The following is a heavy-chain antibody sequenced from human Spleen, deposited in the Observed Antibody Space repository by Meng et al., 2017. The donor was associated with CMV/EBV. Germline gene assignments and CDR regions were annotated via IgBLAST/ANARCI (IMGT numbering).Heavy chain of an antibody. Sequence: LTRGYYYCSWLRQPPGKGLEWIGLLFHSGSTYYRPSLKSRLTRSVDTSKNQFSLKLTSVTVADTAVYYCARDHYYESSGYNWFDPWGRGTLVTVSS. CDR3: ARDHYYESSGYNWFDP. V-gene: IGHV4-30-4*08. D-gene: IGHD3-22*01. CDR1: LTRGYYY. CDR2: LFHSGST. J-gene: IGHJ5*02.